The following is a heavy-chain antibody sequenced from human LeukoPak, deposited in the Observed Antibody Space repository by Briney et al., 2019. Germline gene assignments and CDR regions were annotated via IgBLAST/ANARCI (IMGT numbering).Heavy chain of an antibody. V-gene: IGHV3-21*01. CDR2: ISSSSSYI. CDR3: ARLNRGYCYGATCYVEPGAGQ. Sequence: GGSLRLSCAASGFTFSSYSMNWVRQAPGKGLEWVSSISSSSSYIYYADSVKGRFTISRDNAKNSLYLQMNSLRAEDTALYYCARLNRGYCYGATCYVEPGAGQWGQGTLVTVSS. CDR1: GFTFSSYS. J-gene: IGHJ4*02. D-gene: IGHD5-18*01.